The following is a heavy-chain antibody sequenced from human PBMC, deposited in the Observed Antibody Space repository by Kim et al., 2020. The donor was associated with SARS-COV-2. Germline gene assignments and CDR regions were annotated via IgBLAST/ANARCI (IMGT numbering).Heavy chain of an antibody. CDR3: ARDRSVVITLPFDY. D-gene: IGHD3-22*01. J-gene: IGHJ4*02. V-gene: IGHV1-18*01. Sequence: AKNLQGRVTMNTDTTTSTAYMELRSLRSDDTAVYYCARDRSVVITLPFDYWGQGTLVTVSS.